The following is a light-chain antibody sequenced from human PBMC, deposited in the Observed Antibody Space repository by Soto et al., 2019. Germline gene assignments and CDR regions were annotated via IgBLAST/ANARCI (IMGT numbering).Light chain of an antibody. V-gene: IGKV1-5*03. Sequence: IQMTQSPSTLSASVGDRVTFTCRASPTISTWLAWYQKKPGEDPKILIYKASTLEVGVPSRFSASGSGTEFNLTINTLQTADCATYYCQQYNSYTWTFGQGTKVDIK. CDR1: PTISTW. J-gene: IGKJ1*01. CDR3: QQYNSYTWT. CDR2: KAS.